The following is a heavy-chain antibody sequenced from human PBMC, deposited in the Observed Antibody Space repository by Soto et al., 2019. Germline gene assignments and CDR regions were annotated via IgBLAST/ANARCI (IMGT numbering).Heavy chain of an antibody. J-gene: IGHJ6*02. CDR2: IVADSGDT. Sequence: SVKVSCKASGFTFTSSAVQRVRQARGQRLEWMGWIVADSGDTNYAQKFQDWVTMTRDMSISTAYMELSRLRSDDTAVYYCAREIRYGDYVDYYYGMDVWGQGTTVTVSS. V-gene: IGHV1-58*01. D-gene: IGHD4-17*01. CDR1: GFTFTSSA. CDR3: AREIRYGDYVDYYYGMDV.